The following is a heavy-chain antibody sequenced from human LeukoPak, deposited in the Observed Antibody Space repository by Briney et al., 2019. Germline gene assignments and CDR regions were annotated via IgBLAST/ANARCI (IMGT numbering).Heavy chain of an antibody. D-gene: IGHD3-22*01. Sequence: ASVKASCKASGGTFSSYAISWVRQAPGQGLEWMGGIIPIFGTANYAQKFQGRVTITTDESTSTAYMELSSLRSEDTAVYYCASGYYDSSGSLDVDYWGQGTLVTVSS. V-gene: IGHV1-69*05. CDR1: GGTFSSYA. CDR3: ASGYYDSSGSLDVDY. J-gene: IGHJ4*02. CDR2: IIPIFGTA.